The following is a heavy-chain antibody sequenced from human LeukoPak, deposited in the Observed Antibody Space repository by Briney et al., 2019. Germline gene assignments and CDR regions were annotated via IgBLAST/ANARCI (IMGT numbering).Heavy chain of an antibody. CDR3: ARTVYRGYSYGPIDY. CDR2: ISSSSSYT. D-gene: IGHD5-18*01. Sequence: PGGSLRLSCAASGFTFSVYYMSWIRQAPGKGLEWVSYISSSSSYTNYADSVKGRFTISRDNAKNSLYLQMNSLRAEDTAVYYCARTVYRGYSYGPIDYWGQGTLVTVSS. CDR1: GFTFSVYY. V-gene: IGHV3-11*06. J-gene: IGHJ4*02.